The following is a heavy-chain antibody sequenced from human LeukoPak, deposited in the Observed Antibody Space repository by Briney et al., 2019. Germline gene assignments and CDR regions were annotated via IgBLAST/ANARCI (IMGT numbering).Heavy chain of an antibody. J-gene: IGHJ5*02. V-gene: IGHV3-23*01. CDR1: GFTFSSYA. D-gene: IGHD3-3*01. CDR3: AKDPGVYVDYDFWRGYYGNWFDP. CDR2: ISGSGGST. Sequence: PGGTLRLSCAASGFTFSSYAMSWVRQAPGKGLEWVSAISGSGGSTYYADSVKGRFTISRDNSKNTLYLQMNSLRAEDTAVYYCAKDPGVYVDYDFWRGYYGNWFDPWGQGTLVTVSS.